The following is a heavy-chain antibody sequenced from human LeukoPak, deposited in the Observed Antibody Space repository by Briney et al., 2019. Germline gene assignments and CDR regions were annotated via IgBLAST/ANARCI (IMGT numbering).Heavy chain of an antibody. Sequence: ASVKVSCKASGYTFNMYGISWVRQAPGQRLEWMGWINPGNDITKYSQKFQGRVTITRDTSASTAYMELSSLRSEDTAVYYCARDPAAGTREYNWFDPWGQGTLVTVSS. V-gene: IGHV1-3*01. J-gene: IGHJ5*02. CDR2: INPGNDIT. CDR1: GYTFNMYG. CDR3: ARDPAAGTREYNWFDP. D-gene: IGHD6-13*01.